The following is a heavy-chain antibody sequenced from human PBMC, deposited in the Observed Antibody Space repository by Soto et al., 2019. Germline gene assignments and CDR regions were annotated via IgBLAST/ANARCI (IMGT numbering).Heavy chain of an antibody. D-gene: IGHD5-18*01. CDR3: ARLPSRNRGRDSYDSRDY. V-gene: IGHV3-21*01. CDR1: GFTFSSYS. J-gene: IGHJ4*02. CDR2: ISSSSSYI. Sequence: GGSVRLSXAASGFTFSSYSMNWVRQAPGKGLEWVSSISSSSSYIYYADSVKGRFTISRDNAKNSLYLQMNSLRAEDTAVYYCARLPSRNRGRDSYDSRDYWGQGTLVTVSS.